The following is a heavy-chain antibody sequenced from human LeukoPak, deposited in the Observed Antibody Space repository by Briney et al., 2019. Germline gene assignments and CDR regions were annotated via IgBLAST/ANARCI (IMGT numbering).Heavy chain of an antibody. CDR3: ASGGISSSPHVY. Sequence: SVKVSCKASGYTFTGYYMHWVRQSPGQGLEWMGGIIPIFGTANYAQKFQGRVTITTDESTSTAYMELSSLRSEDTAVYYCASGGISSSPHVYSGQGTLVTVSS. CDR1: GYTFTGYY. CDR2: IIPIFGTA. D-gene: IGHD6-6*01. J-gene: IGHJ4*02. V-gene: IGHV1-69*05.